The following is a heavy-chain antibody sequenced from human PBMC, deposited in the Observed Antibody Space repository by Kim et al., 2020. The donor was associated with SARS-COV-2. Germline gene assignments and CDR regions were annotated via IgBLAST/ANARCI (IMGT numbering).Heavy chain of an antibody. V-gene: IGHV4-34*01. Sequence: SETLSLTCAVYGGSFSGYYWSWIRQPPGKGLEWIGEINHSGSTNYNPSLKSRVTISVDTSKNQFSLKLSSVTAADTAVYYCAREKKRILTGYYSYYYYGMDVWGQGTTVTVSS. D-gene: IGHD3-9*01. CDR3: AREKKRILTGYYSYYYYGMDV. CDR1: GGSFSGYY. CDR2: INHSGST. J-gene: IGHJ6*02.